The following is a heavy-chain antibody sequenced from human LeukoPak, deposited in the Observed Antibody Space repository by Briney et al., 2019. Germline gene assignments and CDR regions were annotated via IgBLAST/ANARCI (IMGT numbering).Heavy chain of an antibody. J-gene: IGHJ5*02. V-gene: IGHV1-69*02. CDR1: GGTFSSYT. Sequence: SVKVSCKASGGTFSSYTISWVRQAPGQGLEWMGRIIPILDITNYAQKFQDRVTITADKSTSTAYMELSSLRSEDTAMYYCARSTGYYDSSGYLGDWFDPWGQGTQVTVSS. CDR3: ARSTGYYDSSGYLGDWFDP. CDR2: IIPILDIT. D-gene: IGHD3-22*01.